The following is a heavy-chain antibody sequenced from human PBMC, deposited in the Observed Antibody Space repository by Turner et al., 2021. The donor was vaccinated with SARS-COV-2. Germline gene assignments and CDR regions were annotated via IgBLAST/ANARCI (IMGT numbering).Heavy chain of an antibody. CDR3: AGAYDYLYK. Sequence: QVQLVESGGGLVKPGGSLILSCAASGFTFSAYYISWIRQAPGKWLEWVSYISSSSSYTNYADSVKGRFTISRDNAKNSLYLQMNSLRAEDAAVYYCAGAYDYLYKWGQGTLVTVAS. CDR1: GFTFSAYY. CDR2: ISSSSSYT. J-gene: IGHJ4*02. V-gene: IGHV3-11*06. D-gene: IGHD3-16*01.